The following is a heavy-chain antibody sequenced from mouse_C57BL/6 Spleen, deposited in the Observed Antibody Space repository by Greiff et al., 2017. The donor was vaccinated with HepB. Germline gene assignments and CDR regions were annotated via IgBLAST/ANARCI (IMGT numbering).Heavy chain of an antibody. CDR3: ARRGNYVGWFAY. D-gene: IGHD2-1*01. Sequence: QVQLQQSGAELVKPGASVKISCKASGYAFSSYWMNWVKQRPGKGLEWIGQIYPGDGDTNYNGKFKGKATLTADKSSSTAYMQLSSLTSEDSAVYFCARRGNYVGWFAYWGQGTLVTVSA. CDR1: GYAFSSYW. CDR2: IYPGDGDT. V-gene: IGHV1-80*01. J-gene: IGHJ3*01.